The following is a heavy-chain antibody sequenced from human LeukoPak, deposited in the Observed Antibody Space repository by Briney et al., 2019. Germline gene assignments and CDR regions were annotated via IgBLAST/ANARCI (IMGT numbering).Heavy chain of an antibody. J-gene: IGHJ4*02. D-gene: IGHD5-24*01. CDR1: GYSFSNYW. CDR3: AKGGDGRDFLLY. CDR2: IYPRDSRT. Sequence: PGESLKISCKGSGYSFSNYWTGWVRQTPGKGLEWMGFIYPRDSRTTYSPSFQGQVTISVDRSINTAYIQCSSLKASDTAIYYCAKGGDGRDFLLYWGQGSLVTVSS. V-gene: IGHV5-51*01.